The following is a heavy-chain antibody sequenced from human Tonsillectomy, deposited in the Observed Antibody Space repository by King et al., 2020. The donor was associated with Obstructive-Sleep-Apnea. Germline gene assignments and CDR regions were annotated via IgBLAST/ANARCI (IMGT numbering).Heavy chain of an antibody. Sequence: VQLQESGPGLVKPSETLSLTCTVSGGSISNYYWSWIRQPPGKGLEWIGYMYYSGNTNFNPSLKSRVTISADTSKIQFSLRLSSVTAADTAVYYWARHRGVEDYGGYGDYFDYWGQGTLVTVSS. V-gene: IGHV4-59*08. CDR3: ARHRGVEDYGGYGDYFDY. J-gene: IGHJ4*02. D-gene: IGHD5-12*01. CDR2: MYYSGNT. CDR1: GGSISNYY.